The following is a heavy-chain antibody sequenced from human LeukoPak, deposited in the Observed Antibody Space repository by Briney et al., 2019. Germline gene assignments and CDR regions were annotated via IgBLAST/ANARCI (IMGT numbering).Heavy chain of an antibody. V-gene: IGHV4-39*07. D-gene: IGHD3-10*01. Sequence: PSETLSLTCTVSGGSISSSSYYWGWIRQPPGKGLEWIGSIYYSGSTYYNPSLKSRVTMSVDTSKNQFSLKLSSVTAADTAVYYCAREVYGSGSYGDFDYWGQGTLVTVSS. CDR3: AREVYGSGSYGDFDY. CDR2: IYYSGST. J-gene: IGHJ4*02. CDR1: GGSISSSSYY.